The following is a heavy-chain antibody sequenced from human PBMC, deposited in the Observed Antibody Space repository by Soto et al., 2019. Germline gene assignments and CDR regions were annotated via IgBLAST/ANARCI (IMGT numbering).Heavy chain of an antibody. D-gene: IGHD5-12*01. J-gene: IGHJ5*02. Sequence: QLQLQESGPGLVKPSETLSLTCTVSGGSISTYYWNWIRQPPGKGLEWIGDIYYSGRTNYNPSLKSRVGISVDMSKNQFSLNLSSVTPADTAVYYCARGRGYSGQRRGWFDPWGQGTLVTVSS. CDR3: ARGRGYSGQRRGWFDP. CDR1: GGSISTYY. CDR2: IYYSGRT. V-gene: IGHV4-59*01.